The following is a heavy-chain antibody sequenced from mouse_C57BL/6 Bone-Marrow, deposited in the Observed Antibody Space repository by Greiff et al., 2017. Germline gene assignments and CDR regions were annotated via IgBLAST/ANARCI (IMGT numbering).Heavy chain of an antibody. Sequence: VQLKESGPGLVKPSQSLSLTCSVTGYSITSGYYWNWIRQFPGNKLEWMGYISYDGSNNYNPSLKNRISITRDTSKNQFFLKLNSVTTEDTATYYCARGHDGYYPYFDVWGTGTTVTVSS. CDR2: ISYDGSN. CDR1: GYSITSGYY. D-gene: IGHD2-3*01. J-gene: IGHJ1*03. CDR3: ARGHDGYYPYFDV. V-gene: IGHV3-6*01.